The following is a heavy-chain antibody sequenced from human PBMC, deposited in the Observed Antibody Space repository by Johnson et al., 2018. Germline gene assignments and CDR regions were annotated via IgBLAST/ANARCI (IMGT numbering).Heavy chain of an antibody. V-gene: IGHV3-7*01. Sequence: EVQLVETGGGLVQPGGSLRLSCAASGFTFSRSWLSWIRQAPGKGLAWVANIQQDGREKYSVGAVKGRFTSSKDNARKSLYLQMNSLRAEDMAVYYCAKQGDGFDIVGQGTMVTVSS. CDR1: GFTFSRSW. CDR2: IQQDGREK. J-gene: IGHJ3*02. CDR3: AKQGDGFDI.